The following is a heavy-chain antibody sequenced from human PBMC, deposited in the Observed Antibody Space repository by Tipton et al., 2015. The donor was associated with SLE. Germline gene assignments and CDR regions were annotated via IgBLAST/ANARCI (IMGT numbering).Heavy chain of an antibody. V-gene: IGHV3-23*01. Sequence: SLRLSCAASGFTFDDYAMHWVRQAPGKGLEWVSAISGSGGSTYYADSVKGRFTISRDNSKNTLYLQMNSLRAEDTAVYYCAKGGLIVVVVAATPEDYWGQGTLVTVSS. D-gene: IGHD2-15*01. CDR1: GFTFDDYA. CDR2: ISGSGGST. CDR3: AKGGLIVVVVAATPEDY. J-gene: IGHJ4*02.